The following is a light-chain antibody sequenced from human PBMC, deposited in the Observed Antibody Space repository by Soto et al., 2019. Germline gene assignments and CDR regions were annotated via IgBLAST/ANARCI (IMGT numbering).Light chain of an antibody. CDR2: DAS. J-gene: IGKJ5*01. V-gene: IGKV3-11*01. CDR1: QSVGTY. CDR3: QHRVIWPVS. Sequence: EIVLTQSPATLSLSPGESATLSCSASQSVGTYLAWYQHIPGQAPRLLIYDASNRATAIPARFSCSGSGTDFTLTISNLEPEDFAVYYCQHRVIWPVSFGQGTRLEIK.